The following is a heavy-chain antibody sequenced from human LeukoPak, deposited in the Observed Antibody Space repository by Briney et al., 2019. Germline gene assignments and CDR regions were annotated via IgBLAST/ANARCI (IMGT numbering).Heavy chain of an antibody. V-gene: IGHV3-13*04. CDR1: GFTFSKYD. Sequence: PGGSLRLSCAGSGFTFSKYDMHWVRQATGRGLEWVSDITSGGDTHYQGSVKGRFTISRDNAKNTVYLQMNSLRAEDTAVYYCAKVSAWAMVGATYFDYWGQGTLVTVSS. CDR3: AKVSAWAMVGATYFDY. J-gene: IGHJ4*02. D-gene: IGHD1-26*01. CDR2: ITSGGDT.